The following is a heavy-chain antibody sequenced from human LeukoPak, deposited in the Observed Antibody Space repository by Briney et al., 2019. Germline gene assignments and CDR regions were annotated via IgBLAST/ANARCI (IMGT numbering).Heavy chain of an antibody. J-gene: IGHJ6*03. CDR1: GFTFG. CDR3: AREGHYYDSSGFPPRYYYYMDV. CDR2: IKQDGSEK. Sequence: PGGSLRLSCAASGFTFGMSWVRQAPGKGLEWVANIKQDGSEKYYVDSVKGRFTISRDNAKNSLYLQMNSLRAEDTAVYYCAREGHYYDSSGFPPRYYYYMDVWGKGTTVTVSS. D-gene: IGHD3-22*01. V-gene: IGHV3-7*01.